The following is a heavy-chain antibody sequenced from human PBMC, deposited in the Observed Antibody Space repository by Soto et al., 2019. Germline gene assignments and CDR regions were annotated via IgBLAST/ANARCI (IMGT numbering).Heavy chain of an antibody. Sequence: QVQLVESGGGVVQPGRSLRLSCAASGFTFPAYVVHWVRQAPGKGLEWVALISSDGSNKYYADSVKGRFIISRDNSKNTLYLQRNSLRPEDTAVYHCARPQEGDYGVDVWGQGTTVTVSS. CDR1: GFTFPAYV. CDR3: ARPQEGDYGVDV. J-gene: IGHJ6*02. V-gene: IGHV3-30*04. CDR2: ISSDGSNK.